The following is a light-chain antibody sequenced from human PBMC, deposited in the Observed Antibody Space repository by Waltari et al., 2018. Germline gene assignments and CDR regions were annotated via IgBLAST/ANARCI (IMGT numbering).Light chain of an antibody. J-gene: IGLJ2*01. CDR2: VVT. Sequence: QSALTQPPSASGSPVPSVTISCTGTSTAIGVHTYVSWYQQHPGKAPKLLIYVVTERPSGVPDRFSGSKSGNTASLTVSGLQGEDEADYYCASFAGSNNLFGGGTKLTVL. CDR1: STAIGVHTY. CDR3: ASFAGSNNL. V-gene: IGLV2-8*01.